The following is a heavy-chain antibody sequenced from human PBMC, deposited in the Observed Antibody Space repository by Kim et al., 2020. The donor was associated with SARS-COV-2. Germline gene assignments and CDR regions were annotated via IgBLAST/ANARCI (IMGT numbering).Heavy chain of an antibody. CDR1: GFTFSDYS. J-gene: IGHJ6*02. Sequence: GGSLRLSCAASGFTFSDYSMNWVRQAPGKGLEWVSSIGSSGSYISYADSMKGRFTISRDNAKNSLYLQMNSLRVEDTAVYYCARDRGDRFPIITTNYFYGMDVWGQGTTVTVSS. D-gene: IGHD3-22*01. CDR3: ARDRGDRFPIITTNYFYGMDV. CDR2: IGSSGSYI. V-gene: IGHV3-21*01.